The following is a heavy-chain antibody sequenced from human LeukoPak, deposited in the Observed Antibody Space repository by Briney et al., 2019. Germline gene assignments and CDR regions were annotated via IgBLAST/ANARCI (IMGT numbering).Heavy chain of an antibody. CDR2: IRYDGSNK. J-gene: IGHJ4*02. CDR1: GFAFSSYG. CDR3: AKDPLWFGESFGFDY. Sequence: GGSLRLSCAASGFAFSSYGMHWVRQAPGKGLEWVAFIRYDGSNKYYADSVKGRFTISRDNSKNTLYLQMNSLRAEDTAVYYCAKDPLWFGESFGFDYWGQGTLVTVSS. V-gene: IGHV3-30*02. D-gene: IGHD3-10*01.